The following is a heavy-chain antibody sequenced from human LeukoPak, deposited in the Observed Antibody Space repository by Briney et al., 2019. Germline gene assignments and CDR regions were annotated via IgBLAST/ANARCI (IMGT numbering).Heavy chain of an antibody. D-gene: IGHD3-3*01. CDR3: AHLADFWSGYFYFDY. CDR2: IYWNDDK. Sequence: SSPTLVHPTQTLTLTCTFSGFSLSIRGVGVGWIRQPPGKALEWLALIYWNDDKRYSPSLKSRLTITKDTSKNQVVLTMTNMDPVDTATYYCAHLADFWSGYFYFDYWGQGTLVTVSS. CDR1: GFSLSIRGVG. J-gene: IGHJ4*02. V-gene: IGHV2-5*01.